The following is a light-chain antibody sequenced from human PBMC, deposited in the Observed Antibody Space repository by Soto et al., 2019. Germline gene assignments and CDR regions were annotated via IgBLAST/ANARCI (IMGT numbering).Light chain of an antibody. CDR2: DSS. V-gene: IGKV1-5*01. J-gene: IGKJ2*01. Sequence: DIQMTQSPSTLTASLGDRVTITCRASQSLSGGVAWYQQRPGQSPQLLIYDSSSLHDGVPSRFSGSGSGTHFTLTVNSLQPDDFATYHCQQCNTPLNSFGQGTKLAIK. CDR3: QQCNTPLNS. CDR1: QSLSGG.